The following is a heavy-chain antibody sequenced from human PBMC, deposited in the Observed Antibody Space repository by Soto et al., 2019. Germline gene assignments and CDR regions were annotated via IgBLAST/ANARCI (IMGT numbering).Heavy chain of an antibody. Sequence: GGSLRPSCAASGFTFSSYSMNWVRQAPGKGLEWVSYISSSSSTIYYADSVKGRFTISRDNAKNSLYLQMNSLRDEDTAVYYCARASYSTVYYYYYGMDVWGQGTTVTVSS. CDR1: GFTFSSYS. CDR2: ISSSSSTI. D-gene: IGHD1-26*01. V-gene: IGHV3-48*02. J-gene: IGHJ6*02. CDR3: ARASYSTVYYYYYGMDV.